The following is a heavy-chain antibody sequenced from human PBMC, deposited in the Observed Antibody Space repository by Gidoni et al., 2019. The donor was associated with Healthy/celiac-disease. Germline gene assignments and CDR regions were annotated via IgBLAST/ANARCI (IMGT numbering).Heavy chain of an antibody. Sequence: QVQLQQWGAGLLKPSETLSLTCAVYGGSFSGYYWSWIRQPPGKGLEWIGEINHSGSTNYNPSLKSRVTISVDTSKNQFSLKLSSVTAADTAVYYCASLRMTTFFWSRGNWFDPWGQGTLVTVSS. CDR1: GGSFSGYY. J-gene: IGHJ5*02. V-gene: IGHV4-34*01. D-gene: IGHD3-16*01. CDR3: ASLRMTTFFWSRGNWFDP. CDR2: INHSGST.